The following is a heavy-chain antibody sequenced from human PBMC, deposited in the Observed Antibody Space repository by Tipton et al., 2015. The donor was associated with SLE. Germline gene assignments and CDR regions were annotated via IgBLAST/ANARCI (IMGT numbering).Heavy chain of an antibody. D-gene: IGHD5-24*01. Sequence: TLSLTCTVPGDSIGHHYWSWIRQPPGKGLEWIGYMYYSGGTNYNPSLKSRATISVDTSKDQFSLRLTSVTAADTAVYYCARAEMTTEGSVFYFYVDVWGKGTTVTVSS. CDR3: ARAEMTTEGSVFYFYVDV. CDR2: MYYSGGT. J-gene: IGHJ6*03. V-gene: IGHV4-59*11. CDR1: GDSIGHHY.